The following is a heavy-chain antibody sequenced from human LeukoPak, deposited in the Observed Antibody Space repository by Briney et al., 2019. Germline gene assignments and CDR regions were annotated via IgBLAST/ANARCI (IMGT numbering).Heavy chain of an antibody. CDR1: GYTFSDYY. CDR3: ARVDAGNYYGHDF. D-gene: IGHD1-26*01. Sequence: ASVKVSCKASGYTFSDYYMHWVRQAPGQGLEWMGWISAYNGNTNYAQKFQGRVTMTTDTSTSTAYMELRSLRSDDTAMYYCARVDAGNYYGHDFWGQGTLVTVTS. V-gene: IGHV1-18*04. J-gene: IGHJ4*02. CDR2: ISAYNGNT.